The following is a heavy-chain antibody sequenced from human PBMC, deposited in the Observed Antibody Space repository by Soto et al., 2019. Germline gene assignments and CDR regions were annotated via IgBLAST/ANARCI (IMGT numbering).Heavy chain of an antibody. CDR3: ARLRIATNNYKWFDP. CDR1: GAALNSGNYY. D-gene: IGHD2-21*01. Sequence: PSETLSPTCSVSGAALNSGNYYWSWIRQVPGKGLEWIGHIYVTGAVDYNPSLRDRITISQDTSERQFSLSLRLVTAADTAVYYCARLRIATNNYKWFDPWGQGTLVTVSS. CDR2: IYVTGAV. J-gene: IGHJ5*02. V-gene: IGHV4-31*03.